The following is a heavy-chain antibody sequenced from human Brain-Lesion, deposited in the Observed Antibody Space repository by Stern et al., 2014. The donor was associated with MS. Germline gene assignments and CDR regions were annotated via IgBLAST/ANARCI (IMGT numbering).Heavy chain of an antibody. CDR3: ARGRVVPGFQYYATDV. CDR1: GGSISSGGYY. J-gene: IGHJ6*02. CDR2: IFNSGST. D-gene: IGHD2-2*01. V-gene: IGHV4-61*02. Sequence: QVQLVQSGPGLVKPSQTLSLSCTVSGGSISSGGYYWSWIRQPAGKGLEWIGRIFNSGSTRHKPSLKSRVTISIATSKNHFSLRLNPMTAADTAVYYCARGRVVPGFQYYATDVWGQGTTVIVSS.